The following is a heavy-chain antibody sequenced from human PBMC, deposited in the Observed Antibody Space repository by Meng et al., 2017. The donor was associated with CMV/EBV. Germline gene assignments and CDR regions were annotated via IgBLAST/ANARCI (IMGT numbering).Heavy chain of an antibody. CDR1: GGSISSYY. CDR3: ARGGLYYYDSSGHFDY. D-gene: IGHD3-22*01. Sequence: VPLQKSGPGLVKPSESLSLTCTVAGGSISSYYGSWIRQPAGKGLEWIGRIYTSGSTNYNPSLKSRVTMSVDTSKNQFSLKLSSVTAADTAVYYCARGGLYYYDSSGHFDYWGQGTLVTVSS. CDR2: IYTSGST. J-gene: IGHJ4*02. V-gene: IGHV4-4*07.